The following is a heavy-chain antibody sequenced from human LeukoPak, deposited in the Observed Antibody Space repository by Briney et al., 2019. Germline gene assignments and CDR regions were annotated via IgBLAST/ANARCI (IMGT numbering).Heavy chain of an antibody. CDR2: IYYSGST. Sequence: ASETLSLTCNVSGGSISSSNYYWAWIRQPPGKGLEWIGSIYYSGSTYYNPSLKSRVTISVDTSKNQFSLKLSSVTAADTAVYYCARTRSNFYYYDSSGYPADYYYYYGMDVWGQGTTVTVSS. D-gene: IGHD3-22*01. J-gene: IGHJ6*02. CDR1: GGSISSSNYY. CDR3: ARTRSNFYYYDSSGYPADYYYYYGMDV. V-gene: IGHV4-39*01.